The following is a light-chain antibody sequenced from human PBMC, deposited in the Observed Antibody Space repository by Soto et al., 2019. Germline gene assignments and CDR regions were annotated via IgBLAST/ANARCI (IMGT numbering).Light chain of an antibody. CDR2: GAT. CDR1: ESVSDY. V-gene: IGKV3-20*01. J-gene: IGKJ1*01. Sequence: PGERATLSCWASESVSDYLAWYQQKPGLAPRLLIHGATKRTSGTPDRFSGTGSGTAFTLAISRLEPEDFAVYYCQQYVTSPAITFGQGTKVDIK. CDR3: QQYVTSPAIT.